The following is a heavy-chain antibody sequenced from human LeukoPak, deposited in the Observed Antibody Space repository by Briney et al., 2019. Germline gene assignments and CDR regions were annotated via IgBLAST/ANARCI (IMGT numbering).Heavy chain of an antibody. Sequence: PGGFLRLSCAASGFTFSSYGMHWVRQAPGKGLEWVAVISYDGSNKYYADSVKGRFTISRDNSKNTLYLQMNSLRAEDTAVYYCAKESSIVGGWFDPWGQGTLVTVSS. D-gene: IGHD1-26*01. CDR2: ISYDGSNK. CDR3: AKESSIVGGWFDP. CDR1: GFTFSSYG. V-gene: IGHV3-30*18. J-gene: IGHJ5*02.